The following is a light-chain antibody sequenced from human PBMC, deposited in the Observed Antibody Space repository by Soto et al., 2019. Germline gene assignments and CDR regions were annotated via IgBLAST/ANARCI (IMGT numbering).Light chain of an antibody. J-gene: IGLJ2*01. Sequence: QSVLTQPPSVSAAPGQKVTISCSGSSSNIGNNYVFWYQQLPGTAPHLLIYDNDKRPSGSPDRFSGSKSGTSATLGITGLQTGDEADYYCATWDSSLSAGVFGGGTKLTVL. CDR2: DND. CDR3: ATWDSSLSAGV. CDR1: SSNIGNNY. V-gene: IGLV1-51*01.